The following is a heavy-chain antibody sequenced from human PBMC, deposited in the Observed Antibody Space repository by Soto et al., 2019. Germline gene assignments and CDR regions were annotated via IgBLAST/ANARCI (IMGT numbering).Heavy chain of an antibody. CDR2: INPSGGRT. CDR3: TRTMVRGEPHMDV. CDR1: GYTFTSYY. J-gene: IGHJ6*02. D-gene: IGHD3-10*01. Sequence: ASVKVSCKASGYTFTSYYMHWVRQAPGQGLEWMGIINPSGGRTGYAQKFQGRVTMTRDTSISTAYMELSSLTSEDTAIYYCTRTMVRGEPHMDVWGQGTTVTVSS. V-gene: IGHV1-46*01.